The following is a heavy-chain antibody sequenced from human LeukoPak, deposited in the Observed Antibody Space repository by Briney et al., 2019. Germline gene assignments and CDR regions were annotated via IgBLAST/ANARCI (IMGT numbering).Heavy chain of an antibody. V-gene: IGHV5-51*01. J-gene: IGHJ4*02. CDR3: ARQYYDFWSGYYEPFDY. CDR2: IYHGDSDT. D-gene: IGHD3-3*01. Sequence: GASLKISCKGSGYSFTSYWIGWVRQMPGKGLEWMGIIYHGDSDTRYSPSFQGQVTISADKSISTAYLQWSSLKASDTAMYYCARQYYDFWSGYYEPFDYWGQGTLVTVSS. CDR1: GYSFTSYW.